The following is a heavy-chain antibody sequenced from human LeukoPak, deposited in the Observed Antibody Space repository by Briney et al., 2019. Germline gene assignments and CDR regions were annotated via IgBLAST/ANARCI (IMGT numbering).Heavy chain of an antibody. Sequence: GGSLRLSCVASGFIFSNYWMSWVRQAPGKGLEWVAVISYDGSNKYYADSVKGRFTISRDNSKNTLYLQMNSLRAEDTAVYYCARDTGTTGTTSPNDYWGQGTLVTVSS. CDR3: ARDTGTTGTTSPNDY. CDR2: ISYDGSNK. D-gene: IGHD1-1*01. CDR1: GFIFSNYW. J-gene: IGHJ4*02. V-gene: IGHV3-30*03.